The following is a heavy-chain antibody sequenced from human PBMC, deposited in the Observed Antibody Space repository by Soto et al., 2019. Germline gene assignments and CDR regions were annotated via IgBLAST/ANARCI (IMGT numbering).Heavy chain of an antibody. CDR2: IYPGDSDT. CDR3: ARLPPHYYYYYGMDV. Sequence: PGESLKISCKGSGYSFTSYWIGWVRQMPGKGLEWMGIIYPGDSDTRYSPSFQGQVTISADKSISTAYLQWSSLKASDTAMYYCARLPPHYYYYYGMDVWAQRTTVTVSS. CDR1: GYSFTSYW. V-gene: IGHV5-51*01. J-gene: IGHJ6*02.